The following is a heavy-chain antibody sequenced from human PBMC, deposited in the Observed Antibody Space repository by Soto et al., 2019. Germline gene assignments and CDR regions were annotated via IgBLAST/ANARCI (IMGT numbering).Heavy chain of an antibody. J-gene: IGHJ4*02. CDR2: IYWDDDK. CDR3: ARKNYGDYPTDY. Sequence: GPTLVNPTQTLTLTCTFSGFSLSTRGVGVGWIRQPPGKALEWLAVIYWDDDKRYSPSLQSSLTITKDTSKNQVVLTMTNMDPVDTATYYCARKNYGDYPTDYWGQGTLVTVSS. CDR1: GFSLSTRGVG. D-gene: IGHD4-17*01. V-gene: IGHV2-5*02.